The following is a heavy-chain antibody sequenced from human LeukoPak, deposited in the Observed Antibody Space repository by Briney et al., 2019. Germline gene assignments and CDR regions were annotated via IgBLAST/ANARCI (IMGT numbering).Heavy chain of an antibody. J-gene: IGHJ6*04. CDR1: GLAFNIYA. D-gene: IGHD3-10*02. CDR2: ISYDGTKI. V-gene: IGHV3-30*04. CDR3: AELGITMIGGV. Sequence: GGSLRLSCVASGLAFNIYAMYWVRQAPGKELEWLAAISYDGTKIYYADSVKGRFTISRDNAKNSLYLQMNSLRAEDTAVYYCAELGITMIGGVWGKGTTVTISS.